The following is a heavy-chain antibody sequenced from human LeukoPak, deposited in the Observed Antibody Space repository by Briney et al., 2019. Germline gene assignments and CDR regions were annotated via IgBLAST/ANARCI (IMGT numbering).Heavy chain of an antibody. D-gene: IGHD6-13*01. CDR2: IHHSGST. Sequence: SGTLSLTCAVSVGSIYNNWWSWVRQAPGKGLEWIGEIHHSGSTNYNPSLKSRVTISVDKSNNKFSLEVSSVTAADTAVYYCARESDAGYSLGYWGQGSLVTVSS. J-gene: IGHJ4*02. CDR3: ARESDAGYSLGY. CDR1: VGSIYNNW. V-gene: IGHV4-4*02.